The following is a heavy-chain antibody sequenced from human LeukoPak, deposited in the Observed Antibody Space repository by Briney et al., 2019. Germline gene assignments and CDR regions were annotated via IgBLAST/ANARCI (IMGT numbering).Heavy chain of an antibody. J-gene: IGHJ4*02. CDR3: ARHSPDKDFWSGYYREFDY. CDR2: INHSGST. D-gene: IGHD3-3*01. V-gene: IGHV4-34*01. Sequence: SETLSLTCAVYGGSFSGYYWSWIRQPPGKGLEWIGEINHSGSTNCNPSLKSRVTISVDTSKNQFSLKLSSVTAADTAVYYCARHSPDKDFWSGYYREFDYWGQGTLVTVSS. CDR1: GGSFSGYY.